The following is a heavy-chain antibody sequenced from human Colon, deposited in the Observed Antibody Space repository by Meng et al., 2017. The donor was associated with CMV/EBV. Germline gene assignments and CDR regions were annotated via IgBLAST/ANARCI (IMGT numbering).Heavy chain of an antibody. Sequence: GESLKISCAASGFTFSNYAMHWVRQAPGKGLEWVAFISFDENDEYYSDSVKGRFTISRDNSANTLYLQMNSLRTDDTAVYYCARVLGGTLGGVWGQGTTVTVSS. D-gene: IGHD2-15*01. CDR2: ISFDENDE. CDR3: ARVLGGTLGGV. V-gene: IGHV3-30*03. J-gene: IGHJ6*02. CDR1: GFTFSNYA.